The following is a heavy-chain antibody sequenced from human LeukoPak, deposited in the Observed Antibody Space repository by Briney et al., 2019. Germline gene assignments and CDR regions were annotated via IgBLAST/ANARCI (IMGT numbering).Heavy chain of an antibody. CDR2: IKHDGSET. CDR3: ARLARGYPDY. J-gene: IGHJ4*02. D-gene: IGHD5-12*01. V-gene: IGHV3-7*05. Sequence: GGSLRLSCAASGFTFRGYWRNWVRQAPGKGLEWVANIKHDGSETYYVDSVKGRFTISRDNAKNSLYLPMNSLRAEDTAVYYCARLARGYPDYWGQGTLVTVSS. CDR1: GFTFRGYW.